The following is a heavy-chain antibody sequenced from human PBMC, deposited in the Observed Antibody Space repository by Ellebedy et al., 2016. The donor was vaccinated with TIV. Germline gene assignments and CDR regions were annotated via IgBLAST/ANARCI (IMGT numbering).Heavy chain of an antibody. V-gene: IGHV3-48*03. CDR3: ARDFASYSSSEVGIDY. D-gene: IGHD6-13*01. J-gene: IGHJ4*02. CDR1: GFTFSSYE. CDR2: ISSSGSTI. Sequence: GESLKISCAVSGFTFSSYEMNWVRQAPGKGLEWVSYISSSGSTIYYADSVKGRFTISRDNAKNSLYLQMNSLRAEDTAVYYCARDFASYSSSEVGIDYWGQGTLVTVSS.